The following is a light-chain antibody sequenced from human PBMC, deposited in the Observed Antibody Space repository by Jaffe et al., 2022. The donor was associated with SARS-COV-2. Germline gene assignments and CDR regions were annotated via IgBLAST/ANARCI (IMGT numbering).Light chain of an antibody. V-gene: IGLV1-40*01. CDR2: GNT. CDR3: QSYDSSLSALV. Sequence: QSVLTQPPSVSGAPGQRVTISCTGSSSSIGARYDVHWYQQLPGTAPKLLIYGNTNRPSGVPDRFSGSKSGTSASLAITGLQPEDEADYYCQSYDSSLSALVFGGGTKLTVL. J-gene: IGLJ3*02. CDR1: SSSIGARYD.